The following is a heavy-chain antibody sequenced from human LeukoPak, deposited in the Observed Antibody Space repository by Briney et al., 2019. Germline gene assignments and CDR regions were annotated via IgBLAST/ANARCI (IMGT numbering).Heavy chain of an antibody. CDR1: GFTFSSSS. V-gene: IGHV3-74*01. D-gene: IGHD6-6*01. Sequence: GGSLRLSCAASGFTFSSSSMHWVRQPPGKGLVWVSLINRDGSSTLYADSVKGRFTISRDNAKNTLYLQMNSLRAEDTAVYYCARDRSIASDYWGQGTLVTVSS. CDR2: INRDGSST. J-gene: IGHJ4*02. CDR3: ARDRSIASDY.